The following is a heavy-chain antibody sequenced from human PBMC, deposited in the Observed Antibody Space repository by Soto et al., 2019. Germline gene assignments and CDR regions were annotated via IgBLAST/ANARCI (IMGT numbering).Heavy chain of an antibody. CDR2: ITSSGSYR. Sequence: QVQLVESGGGLVQPGGSLRLSCAASGFTFRDNYMTWIRQAPGKGLQWISYITSSGSYRHYADSVKGRFTISRDNANNSLYLQMNNLRAEDTAVYYCAKNPNYYYYMDVWGKGTTVIVSS. J-gene: IGHJ6*03. V-gene: IGHV3-11*01. CDR3: AKNPNYYYYMDV. CDR1: GFTFRDNY.